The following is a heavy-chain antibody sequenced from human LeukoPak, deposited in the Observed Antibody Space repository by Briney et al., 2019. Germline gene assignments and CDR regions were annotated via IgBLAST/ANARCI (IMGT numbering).Heavy chain of an antibody. V-gene: IGHV4-34*01. Sequence: LETLSLTCAVYGGSFSGYYWSWIRQPPGKGLEWIGEINHSGSTNYNPSLKSRVTISVDTSKNQFSLKLSSVTAADTAVYYCARGQDYDFWSGSDNWFGPWGQGTLVTVSS. CDR1: GGSFSGYY. CDR2: INHSGST. J-gene: IGHJ5*02. D-gene: IGHD3-3*01. CDR3: ARGQDYDFWSGSDNWFGP.